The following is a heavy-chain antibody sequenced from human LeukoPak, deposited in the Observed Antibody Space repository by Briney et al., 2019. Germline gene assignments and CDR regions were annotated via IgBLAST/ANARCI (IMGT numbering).Heavy chain of an antibody. V-gene: IGHV3-30*03. CDR3: ARGAYYYED. D-gene: IGHD3-22*01. CDR1: GFPFSTYS. CDR2: ISSDGSSE. Sequence: QSGGSLRLSCAASGFPFSTYSMHWVRQAPGKGLEWVAVISSDGSSENYADSVEGRFTISRDNSKNTLYLQMNTLRAEDTAVYYCARGAYYYEDWGQGTLVTVSS. J-gene: IGHJ4*02.